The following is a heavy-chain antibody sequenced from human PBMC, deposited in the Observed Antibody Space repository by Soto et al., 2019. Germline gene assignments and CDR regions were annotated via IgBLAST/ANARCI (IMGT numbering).Heavy chain of an antibody. CDR1: GGTFSSYA. CDR3: ARKRLLLDAFDI. J-gene: IGHJ3*02. D-gene: IGHD2-15*01. CDR2: IIPIFGTA. V-gene: IGHV1-69*01. Sequence: QVQLVQSGAEVKKPGSSVKVSCQASGGTFSSYAISWVRQAPGQGLEWMGGIIPIFGTANYAQKFQGRVTITADESTSTAYMELSSLRAEDTAVYYCARKRLLLDAFDIWGQGTMVTVSS.